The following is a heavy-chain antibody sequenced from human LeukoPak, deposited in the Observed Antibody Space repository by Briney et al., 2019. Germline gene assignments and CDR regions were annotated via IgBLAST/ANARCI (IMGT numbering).Heavy chain of an antibody. D-gene: IGHD3-16*01. CDR1: GFTFSSYS. J-gene: IGHJ4*02. CDR2: ISSNGGST. CDR3: ARDQGEGGFDY. V-gene: IGHV3-64*01. Sequence: PGGSLRLSCAASGFTFSSYSMHWVRRAPGKGLEYVSAISSNGGSTYYANSVKGRFTISRDNSKNTLYLQMGSLRAEDMAVYYCARDQGEGGFDYWGQGTLVTVSS.